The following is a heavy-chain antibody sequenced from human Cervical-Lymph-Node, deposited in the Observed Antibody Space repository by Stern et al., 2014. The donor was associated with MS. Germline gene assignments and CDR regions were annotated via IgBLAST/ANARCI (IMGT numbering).Heavy chain of an antibody. CDR3: TRDGPGGSAYYFDF. Sequence: QVQLVQSGSELKKPGASVKVSCKASGYTFTRYAINWVRQAPGQGLEWMGWIDTNTGTPTYAQGFTGRSVFFLDTSVSTAYLQISSLRAEDTAMYYCTRDGPGGSAYYFDFWGQGTLVTVSP. D-gene: IGHD2-15*01. J-gene: IGHJ4*02. CDR1: GYTFTRYA. CDR2: IDTNTGTP. V-gene: IGHV7-4-1*02.